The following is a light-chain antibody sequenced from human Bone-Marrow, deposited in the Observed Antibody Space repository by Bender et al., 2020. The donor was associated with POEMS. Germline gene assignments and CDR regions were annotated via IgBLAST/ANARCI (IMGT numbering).Light chain of an antibody. CDR2: RSN. CDR1: TSNIGDNT. J-gene: IGLJ2*01. CDR3: QVWDSGTDHVV. Sequence: QSVVTQPPSASGTPGQRVTISCSGSTSNIGDNTVNWYQQFPGTAPKVLIYRSNQRPSGVPDRFSGSHSGSTATLTISRLEAGDEADYYCQVWDSGTDHVVFGGGTKLTVL. V-gene: IGLV1-44*01.